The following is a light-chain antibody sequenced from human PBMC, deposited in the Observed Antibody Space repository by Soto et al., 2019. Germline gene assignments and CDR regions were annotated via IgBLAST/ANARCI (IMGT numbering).Light chain of an antibody. CDR2: DVN. Sequence: QSVRTQPASLSGSPGQSITISCTGTSGDMGAYDYVSWFQQHPGNAPKLMISDVNNRPSGVSNRFSGSKSGNTAYLTISGLKVEDEAEHFCFSFTTTTNPVFGTGTKLTV. V-gene: IGLV2-14*03. CDR1: SGDMGAYDY. J-gene: IGLJ1*01. CDR3: FSFTTTTNPV.